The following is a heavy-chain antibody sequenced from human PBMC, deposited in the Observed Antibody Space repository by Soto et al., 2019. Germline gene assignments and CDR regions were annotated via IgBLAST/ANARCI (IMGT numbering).Heavy chain of an antibody. Sequence: WMRQQKKKGLEWIGSIYYRGNTYYNPSLQTRVTISLDKSKSQFSLRLTSVPAADSAVYFCASEEGIGTVRYVSAFWGKGAQVPV. V-gene: IGHV4-30-2*03. CDR2: IYYRGNT. J-gene: IGHJ4*02. D-gene: IGHD3-10*01. CDR3: ASEEGIGTVRYVSAF.